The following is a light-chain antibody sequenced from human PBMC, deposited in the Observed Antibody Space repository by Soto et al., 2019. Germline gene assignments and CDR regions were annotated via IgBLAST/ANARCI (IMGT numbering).Light chain of an antibody. CDR2: GAS. CDR3: QQYDRSPRT. J-gene: IGKJ1*01. V-gene: IGKV3-20*01. Sequence: EIVLTQSPGTLSLSPGERATLSCRASQIVGGNSLTWYQQKPGQAPRVLFYGASNRATGIPDRFSGSGSGTDFTLTITRLEPEDFAVYYCQQYDRSPRTFGQGTKVEI. CDR1: QIVGGNS.